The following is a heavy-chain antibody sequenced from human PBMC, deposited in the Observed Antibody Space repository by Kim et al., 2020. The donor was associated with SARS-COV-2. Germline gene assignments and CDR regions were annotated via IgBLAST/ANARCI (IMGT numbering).Heavy chain of an antibody. D-gene: IGHD6-13*01. J-gene: IGHJ4*02. V-gene: IGHV6-1*01. CDR3: ARDHIAAAGTCDY. Sequence: YVVSVKSRITINPDTSKNQFSLQLNSVTPEDTAVYYCARDHIAAAGTCDYWGQRTLVTVSS.